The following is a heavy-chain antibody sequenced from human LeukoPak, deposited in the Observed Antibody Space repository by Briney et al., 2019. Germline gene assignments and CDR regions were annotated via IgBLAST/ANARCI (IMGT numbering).Heavy chain of an antibody. Sequence: ASVKVSCKASGYTFTSYGISWVRQAPGQGLEWMGWISAYNGNTNYAQKLQGRVTMTTDTSTSTAYMELRSLRPDDTAVYYGARTEWSLGVYWFDPWGQGTLVTVSS. V-gene: IGHV1-18*01. CDR1: GYTFTSYG. J-gene: IGHJ5*02. CDR2: ISAYNGNT. CDR3: ARTEWSLGVYWFDP. D-gene: IGHD3-3*01.